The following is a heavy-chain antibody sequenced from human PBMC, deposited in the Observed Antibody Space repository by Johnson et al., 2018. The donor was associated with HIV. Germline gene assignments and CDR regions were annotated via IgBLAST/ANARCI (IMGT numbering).Heavy chain of an antibody. J-gene: IGHJ3*02. D-gene: IGHD1-14*01. CDR3: ARDGMAATKANI. CDR1: GFTFSSYA. V-gene: IGHV3-30*04. Sequence: QVQLVESGGGLVQPGGSLRLSCAASGFTFSSYAMHWVRQAPGKGLEWVAVISYDGKNNYYTGSVKGRFTSSRDNSKNTLYLQMNSLRDEDTAVYYCARDGMAATKANIWGQGTMVTVSS. CDR2: ISYDGKNN.